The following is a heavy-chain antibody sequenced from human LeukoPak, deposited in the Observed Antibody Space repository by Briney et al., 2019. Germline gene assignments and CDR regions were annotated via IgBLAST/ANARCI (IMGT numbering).Heavy chain of an antibody. J-gene: IGHJ4*02. CDR3: AKERRSYYDSSGYYWY. CDR1: GFTFSSYE. Sequence: GGSLRLSCAASGFTFSSYEMNWVRQAPGKGLEWISYISASGTLTHYADSVKGRFTISRDNSKNTLYLQMNSLRAEDTAVYYCAKERRSYYDSSGYYWYWGQGTLVTVSS. CDR2: ISASGTLT. V-gene: IGHV3-48*03. D-gene: IGHD3-22*01.